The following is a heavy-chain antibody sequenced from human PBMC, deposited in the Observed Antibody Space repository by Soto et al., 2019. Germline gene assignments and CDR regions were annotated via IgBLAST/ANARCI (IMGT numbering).Heavy chain of an antibody. D-gene: IGHD2-15*01. Sequence: QVQLVQSGAEVKKPGASVKVSCKASGYTFTSYYMHWVRQAPGQGLEWMGIINPSGGSTSYAQKFQGRVTMTRDTSTSTVYMELSSLRSEDTAVYYCARERYCSGGSCSLYNLFDPWGQGTLVTVSS. CDR1: GYTFTSYY. J-gene: IGHJ5*02. CDR2: INPSGGST. CDR3: ARERYCSGGSCSLYNLFDP. V-gene: IGHV1-46*01.